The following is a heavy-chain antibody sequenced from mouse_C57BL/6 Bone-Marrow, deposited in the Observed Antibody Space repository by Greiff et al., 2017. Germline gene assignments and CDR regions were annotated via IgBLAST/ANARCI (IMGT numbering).Heavy chain of an antibody. Sequence: EVQLQESGPGLVKPSQTVFLTCTVTGISITTGNYRWSWIRQFPGNKLEWIGYIYYSGTITYNPSLTSRTTITRDTPKNQFFLEMNSLTAEDTATYYCAQTSGSGAMDYWGQGTSVTVSS. J-gene: IGHJ4*01. D-gene: IGHD1-1*01. CDR1: GISITTGNYR. CDR3: AQTSGSGAMDY. V-gene: IGHV3-5*01. CDR2: IYYSGTI.